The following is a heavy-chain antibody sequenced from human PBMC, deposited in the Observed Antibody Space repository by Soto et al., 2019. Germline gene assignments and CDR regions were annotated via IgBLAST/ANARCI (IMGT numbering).Heavy chain of an antibody. CDR1: GFTFGDYD. D-gene: IGHD3-3*01. Sequence: GSLRLSCAASGFTFGDYDGSWIRQAPGKGLEWVSYISSSGSTIYYADSVKGRFTISRDNAKNSLYLQMNSLRAEDTAVYYCARDFIDFWSGYHDAFDIWGQGTMVTVSS. CDR3: ARDFIDFWSGYHDAFDI. CDR2: ISSSGSTI. V-gene: IGHV3-11*01. J-gene: IGHJ3*02.